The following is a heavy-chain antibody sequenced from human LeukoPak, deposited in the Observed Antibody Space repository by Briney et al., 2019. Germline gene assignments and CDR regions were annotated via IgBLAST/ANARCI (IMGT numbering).Heavy chain of an antibody. CDR1: GFTFTRYG. Sequence: PGGSLRLSCAASGFTFTRYGMHWVRQAPGKGLEWVPVISYDGGNKYYADSVKGRFTISRDNSKNTLYLQMNSLRAEDTAVYYCARSGSYYYFDYWGQGTLVTVSS. D-gene: IGHD1-26*01. CDR3: ARSGSYYYFDY. V-gene: IGHV3-30*03. CDR2: ISYDGGNK. J-gene: IGHJ4*02.